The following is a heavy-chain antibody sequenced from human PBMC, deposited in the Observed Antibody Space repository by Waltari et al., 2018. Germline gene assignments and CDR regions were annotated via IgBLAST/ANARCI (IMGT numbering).Heavy chain of an antibody. CDR3: ASSRNYYDSSGIYYMDV. CDR1: GGTFSSYA. D-gene: IGHD3-22*01. Sequence: QVQLVQSGAEVKKPGSSVKVSCKASGGTFSSYAISWVRQAPGQGLEWMGGIIPIFGTANYAQKFQGRVTITADKSTSTAYMELSSLRSEDTAVYYCASSRNYYDSSGIYYMDVWGQGTTVTVSS. J-gene: IGHJ6*03. V-gene: IGHV1-69*14. CDR2: IIPIFGTA.